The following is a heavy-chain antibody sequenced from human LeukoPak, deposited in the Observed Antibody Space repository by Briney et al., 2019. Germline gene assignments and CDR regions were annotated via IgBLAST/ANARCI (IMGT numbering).Heavy chain of an antibody. V-gene: IGHV3-23*01. CDR2: ISGSADVA. J-gene: IGHJ4*02. Sequence: PGGSLRLSCVASGFTFSTYAMSWVRQAPGKGLEWVSGISGSADVAFYPASVKGRFAISRDNSKNTLYLQMNSLRAEDTAVYYCAKGLAQAVTGPLGYWGQGSLVTVSS. D-gene: IGHD6-19*01. CDR1: GFTFSTYA. CDR3: AKGLAQAVTGPLGY.